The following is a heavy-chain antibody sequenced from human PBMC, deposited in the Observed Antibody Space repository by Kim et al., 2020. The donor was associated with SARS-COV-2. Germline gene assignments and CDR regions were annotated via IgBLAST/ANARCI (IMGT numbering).Heavy chain of an antibody. V-gene: IGHV1-2*06. CDR1: GYTFTGYY. CDR3: AREKKVDTAMVTYYYYYGMDV. D-gene: IGHD5-18*01. J-gene: IGHJ6*02. Sequence: ASVKVSCKASGYTFTGYYMHWVRQAPGQGLEWMGRINPNSGGTNYAQKFQGRVTMTRDTSISTAYMELSRLRSDDTAVYYCAREKKVDTAMVTYYYYYGMDVWGQGTTVTVSS. CDR2: INPNSGGT.